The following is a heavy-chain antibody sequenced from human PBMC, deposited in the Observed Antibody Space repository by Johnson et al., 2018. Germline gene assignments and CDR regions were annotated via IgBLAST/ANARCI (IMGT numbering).Heavy chain of an antibody. CDR3: TRVLSVPPP. V-gene: IGHV3-49*03. D-gene: IGHD3-16*02. Sequence: LVESGGGLVQPGGSLRLSCAASGFTFSTYWMSWFRQAPGKGLEWVGFIRSKAYGGTTEYAASVKGRFTISRDDSKSIAYLQMNSLKTEDTAVYDWTRVLSVPPPWGQGTLVTVAA. CDR1: GFTFSTYW. J-gene: IGHJ5*02. CDR2: IRSKAYGGTT.